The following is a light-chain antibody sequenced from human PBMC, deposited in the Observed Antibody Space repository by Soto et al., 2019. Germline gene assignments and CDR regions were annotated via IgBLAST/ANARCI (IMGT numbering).Light chain of an antibody. CDR3: NSYTTSSTYA. V-gene: IGLV2-18*02. J-gene: IGLJ1*01. Sequence: QSALTQPASVSGSPGQSITIACTGTSSDVGSYNRVSWYQQAPGTAPKLIIHDVTNRPSGVPDRFSGSKSGNTASLTISGLQTEDEADYYCNSYTTSSTYAFGTGTKSPS. CDR1: SSDVGSYNR. CDR2: DVT.